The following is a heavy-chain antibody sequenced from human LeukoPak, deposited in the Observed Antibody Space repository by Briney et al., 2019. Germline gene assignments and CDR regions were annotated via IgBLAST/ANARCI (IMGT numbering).Heavy chain of an antibody. V-gene: IGHV3-48*01. Sequence: GGSLRLSCAASGFTFSSNSMNWVRQPPGKGLEWVSYISYTSSTIYYADSVQGRFTIPRDNAKNSLFLQMNNVRTEDTAVYYCARLGFTSGYGWDGGYYYYYMDVWGKGTTVTVSS. CDR3: ARLGFTSGYGWDGGYYYYYMDV. CDR1: GFTFSSNS. J-gene: IGHJ6*03. CDR2: ISYTSSTI. D-gene: IGHD1-1*01.